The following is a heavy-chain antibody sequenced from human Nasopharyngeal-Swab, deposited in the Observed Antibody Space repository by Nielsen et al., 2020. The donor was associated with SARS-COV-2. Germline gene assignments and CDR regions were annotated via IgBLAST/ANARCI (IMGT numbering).Heavy chain of an antibody. V-gene: IGHV3-30-3*01. CDR3: ASTPLDSSGYYYAFHY. CDR2: ISYDGSNK. Sequence: GESLKISCAASGFTFSRYTMHWVRQAPGKGLEWVAVISYDGSNKYYADSVKGRFTISRDISKNTLYLQMNSLRAEDTAVLYCASTPLDSSGYYYAFHYWGRGTLVTVSS. D-gene: IGHD3-22*01. CDR1: GFTFSRYT. J-gene: IGHJ4*02.